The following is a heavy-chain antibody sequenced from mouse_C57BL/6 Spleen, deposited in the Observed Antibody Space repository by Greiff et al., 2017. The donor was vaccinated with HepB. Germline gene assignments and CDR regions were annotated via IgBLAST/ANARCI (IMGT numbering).Heavy chain of an antibody. CDR2: IWSDGST. Sequence: VQRVESGPGLVAPSQSLSITCTVSGFSLTSYGVHWVRQPPGKGLEWLVVIWSDGSTTYNSALKSRLSISKDNSKSQVFLKMNSLQTDDTAMYYCARHSSYDYDLSWFAYWGQGTLVTVSA. J-gene: IGHJ3*01. CDR3: ARHSSYDYDLSWFAY. V-gene: IGHV2-6-1*01. CDR1: GFSLTSYG. D-gene: IGHD2-4*01.